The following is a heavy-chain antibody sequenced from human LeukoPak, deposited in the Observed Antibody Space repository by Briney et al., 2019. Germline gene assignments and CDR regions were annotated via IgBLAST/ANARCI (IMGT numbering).Heavy chain of an antibody. CDR1: GGSFSDYY. Sequence: SETLSLTCAVYGGSFSDYYWGWIRQPPGKGLEWIGSIYYSGSTYYNPSLKSRVTISVDTSKNQFSLKLSSVTAADTAVYYCARQKRTTVTTLWFDYWGQGALVTVSS. CDR2: IYYSGST. J-gene: IGHJ4*02. D-gene: IGHD4-17*01. V-gene: IGHV4-39*01. CDR3: ARQKRTTVTTLWFDY.